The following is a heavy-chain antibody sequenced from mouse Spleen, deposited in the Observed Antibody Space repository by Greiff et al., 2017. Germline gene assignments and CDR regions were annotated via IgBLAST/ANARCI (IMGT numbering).Heavy chain of an antibody. D-gene: IGHD2-1*01. CDR2: INPNYGTT. V-gene: IGHV1-39*01. CDR1: GYSFTDYN. CDR3: ARGNYGNYEAAWFAY. J-gene: IGHJ3*01. Sequence: VQLKQSGPELVKPGASVKISCKASGYSFTDYNMNWVKQSNGKSLEWIGVINPNYGTTSYNQKFKGKATLTVDQSSSTAYMQLNSLTSEDSAVYYCARGNYGNYEAAWFAYWGQGTLVTVSA.